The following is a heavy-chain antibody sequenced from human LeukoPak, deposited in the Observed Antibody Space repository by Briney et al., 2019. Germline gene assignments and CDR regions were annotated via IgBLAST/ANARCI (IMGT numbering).Heavy chain of an antibody. J-gene: IGHJ4*02. Sequence: GASVKVSCKASGYTFTSYDINWVRQATGQGLEWMGWMNPNSGNTGYAQKFQGRVTMTRNTSISTAYMELSSLRSEDTAMYYCARGRGFRYYGSGSYYPLKYWGQGTLVTASS. D-gene: IGHD3-10*01. V-gene: IGHV1-8*01. CDR2: MNPNSGNT. CDR1: GYTFTSYD. CDR3: ARGRGFRYYGSGSYYPLKY.